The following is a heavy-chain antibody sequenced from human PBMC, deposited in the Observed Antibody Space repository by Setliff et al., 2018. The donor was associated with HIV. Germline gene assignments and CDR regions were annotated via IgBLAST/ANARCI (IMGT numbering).Heavy chain of an antibody. CDR3: ARRSKDSGAFDI. Sequence: GESLKTSCKGSGYSFTIYWIGWVRQMPGKGLEWMGIIYPSDSDTKYSPSFQGQVTITDDKSISTAYLQWSSLKASDTAMYYYARRSKDSGAFDIWGQGTMLTVSS. V-gene: IGHV5-51*01. CDR2: IYPSDSDT. J-gene: IGHJ3*02. CDR1: GYSFTIYW.